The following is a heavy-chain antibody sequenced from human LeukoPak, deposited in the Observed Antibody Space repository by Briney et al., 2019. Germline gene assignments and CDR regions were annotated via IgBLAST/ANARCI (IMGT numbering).Heavy chain of an antibody. Sequence: GESLKISCKGSGYSFTSYWIGWVRQMPGRGLEWMGIIYPGDSDTRYSPSFQGQVTISADKSISTAYLQWSSLKASDTAMYYCARLNGGYDRPGAFDIWGQGTMVTVSS. D-gene: IGHD5-12*01. J-gene: IGHJ3*02. CDR3: ARLNGGYDRPGAFDI. CDR2: IYPGDSDT. CDR1: GYSFTSYW. V-gene: IGHV5-51*01.